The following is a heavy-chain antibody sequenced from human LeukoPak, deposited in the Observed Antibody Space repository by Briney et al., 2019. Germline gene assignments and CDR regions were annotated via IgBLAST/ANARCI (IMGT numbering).Heavy chain of an antibody. V-gene: IGHV3-48*02. CDR3: ARLTTVTLLFDY. J-gene: IGHJ4*02. D-gene: IGHD4-17*01. Sequence: EGSLRLSCAASGFTFSTYSMIWVRQAPGKGLEWVSYITSSSTIYYADSVKGRFTISRDNAKNSLYLQMNSLRDEDTAVYYCARLTTVTLLFDYWGQGTLVTVSS. CDR1: GFTFSTYS. CDR2: ITSSSTI.